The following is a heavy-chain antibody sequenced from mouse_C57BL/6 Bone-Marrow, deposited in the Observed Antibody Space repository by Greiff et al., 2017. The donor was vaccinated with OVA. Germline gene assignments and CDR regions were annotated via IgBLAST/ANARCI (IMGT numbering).Heavy chain of an antibody. CDR1: GYTFTDYY. CDR2: INTNNGGT. V-gene: IGHV1-26*01. Sequence: EVQLQQSGPELVKPGASVKISCKASGYTFTDYYMNWVKQSHGKSLEWIGDINTNNGGTSYTQKVKGKATLTVDKSSSTAYMELRSLTSEASAVYYCARWGAWFAYWGQGTLVTVSA. CDR3: ARWGAWFAY. J-gene: IGHJ3*01.